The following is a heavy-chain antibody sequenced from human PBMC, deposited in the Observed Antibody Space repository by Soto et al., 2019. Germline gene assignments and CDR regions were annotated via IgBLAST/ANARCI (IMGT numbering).Heavy chain of an antibody. J-gene: IGHJ4*02. Sequence: ASVKVSCKASGYTFTSYGISWARQAPGQGLEWMGWISAYNGNANYAQKFQGRVTMTTDVSTSTAYMELSSLRSEDTAVYYCARDLGYSSSWYHFWGQGTLVTVSS. CDR2: ISAYNGNA. CDR3: ARDLGYSSSWYHF. V-gene: IGHV1-18*01. D-gene: IGHD6-13*01. CDR1: GYTFTSYG.